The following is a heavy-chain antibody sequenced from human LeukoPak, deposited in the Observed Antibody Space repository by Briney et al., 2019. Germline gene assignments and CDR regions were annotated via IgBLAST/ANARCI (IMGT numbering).Heavy chain of an antibody. V-gene: IGHV3-21*04. CDR2: ISSSSSYI. Sequence: GGSLRLSCAASGFTFSSYSMNWVRQAPGKGLEWVSSISSSSSYIYYADSVKGRFTISRDNAKNSLYLQLNSLSAADTALYFCAKGLSDPNLVLDSWGQGTLVTVSS. CDR3: AKGLSDPNLVLDS. D-gene: IGHD2-8*02. CDR1: GFTFSSYS. J-gene: IGHJ4*02.